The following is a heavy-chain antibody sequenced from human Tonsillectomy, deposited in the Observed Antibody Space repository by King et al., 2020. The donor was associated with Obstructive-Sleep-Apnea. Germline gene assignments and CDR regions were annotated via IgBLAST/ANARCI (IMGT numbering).Heavy chain of an antibody. V-gene: IGHV5-51*01. CDR3: ARVGGFATTSSGWYEEWYYFDK. J-gene: IGHJ4*02. CDR2: IYPDDSET. CDR1: GYSFTSYW. D-gene: IGHD6-19*01. Sequence: VQLVQSGAEVKKPGESLKISCKGSGYSFTSYWIGWVRQMPGKGLEWMGIIYPDDSETRYSPSFQGQVTISADKSISTAQVEWSSLKASDSAMYYCARVGGFATTSSGWYEEWYYFDKWGQGTLVTVSS.